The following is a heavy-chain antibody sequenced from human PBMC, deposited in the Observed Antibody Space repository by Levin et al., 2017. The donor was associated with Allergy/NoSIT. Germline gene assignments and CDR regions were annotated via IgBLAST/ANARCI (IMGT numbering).Heavy chain of an antibody. CDR2: INGDGSIA. V-gene: IGHV3-74*01. Sequence: GGSLRLSCAASGFTFSSYWMHWVRQAPGKGLVWVSRINGDGSIASDADSVKGRFTISRDNARNTLYLQMNSLRAEDTAVYYCARARYCSSDSCYTYFDYWGQGTLVTVSS. J-gene: IGHJ4*02. CDR3: ARARYCSSDSCYTYFDY. D-gene: IGHD2-2*01. CDR1: GFTFSSYW.